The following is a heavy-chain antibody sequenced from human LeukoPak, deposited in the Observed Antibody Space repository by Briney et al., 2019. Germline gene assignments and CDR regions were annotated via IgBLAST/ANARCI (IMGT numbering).Heavy chain of an antibody. CDR3: ARDPMVRDYYFDY. V-gene: IGHV1-2*02. Sequence: ASVKVSCKASGYTFTGYYMHWVRQPPGQGLEWMGWINPNSGGTNYAQKFQGRVTMTRDTSISTAYMELSRLRSDDTAVYYCARDPMVRDYYFDYWGQGTLVTVSS. J-gene: IGHJ4*02. CDR1: GYTFTGYY. CDR2: INPNSGGT. D-gene: IGHD3-10*01.